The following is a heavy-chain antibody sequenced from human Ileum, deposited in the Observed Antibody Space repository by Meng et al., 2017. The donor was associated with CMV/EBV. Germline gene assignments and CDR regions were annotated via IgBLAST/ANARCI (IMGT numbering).Heavy chain of an antibody. Sequence: GESLKISCSASGLTFSTYSMSWVRQAPGKGLEWVSIIYGSGSTIIYADSVRGRFTISRHNSRNIVYLQMNNLGADDTGIYYCVKDRTPDGLFEFDFWGQGTPVTVSS. CDR3: VKDRTPDGLFEFDF. D-gene: IGHD1-14*01. V-gene: IGHV3-23*03. CDR1: GLTFSTYS. J-gene: IGHJ4*02. CDR2: IYGSGSTI.